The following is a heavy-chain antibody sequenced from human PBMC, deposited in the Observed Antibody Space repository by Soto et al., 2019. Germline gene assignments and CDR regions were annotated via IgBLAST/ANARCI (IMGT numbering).Heavy chain of an antibody. J-gene: IGHJ1*01. D-gene: IGHD2-15*01. CDR2: ISGSGGST. CDR1: GFTFSSYA. CDR3: AKGRYCSGGSCYSDAEYFQH. V-gene: IGHV3-23*01. Sequence: EVQLLESGGGLVQPGGSLRLSCAASGFTFSSYAMSWVRQAPGKGLEWVSAISGSGGSTYYADSVKGRFTISRDNSKNTLYLQMNSLRAEDTAVYYCAKGRYCSGGSCYSDAEYFQHWGQGTLVTVSS.